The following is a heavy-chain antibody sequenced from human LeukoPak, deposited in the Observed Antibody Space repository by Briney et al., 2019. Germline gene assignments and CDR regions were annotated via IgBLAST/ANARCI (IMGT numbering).Heavy chain of an antibody. CDR1: GDSVSSNSAA. J-gene: IGHJ5*02. D-gene: IGHD2-2*01. V-gene: IGHV6-1*01. CDR3: ARGPLPFYCSSTSCYVNWFDP. Sequence: SQTLSLTCAISGDSVSSNSAAWNWIRQSPSRGLEWLGRTYYRSEWYNDYAVSVKSRITINPDTSKNQFSLQLNSVTPEDTAVYYCARGPLPFYCSSTSCYVNWFDPWGQGTLVTVSS. CDR2: TYYRSEWYN.